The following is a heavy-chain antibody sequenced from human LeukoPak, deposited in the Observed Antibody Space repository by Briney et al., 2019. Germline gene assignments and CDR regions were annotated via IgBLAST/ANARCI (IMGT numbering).Heavy chain of an antibody. J-gene: IGHJ4*02. CDR1: GGSFSNFG. Sequence: SVKVSCKASGGSFSNFGISWVRQAPGQGLEWMGGILPASNTANNAQNFQGRVTFTADTSTGTAYMELSSLRSEDTAVYYCARTSHYVDIAATIPYGIYYFDYWGQGTLVTVSS. V-gene: IGHV1-69*06. CDR2: ILPASNTA. D-gene: IGHD5-12*01. CDR3: ARTSHYVDIAATIPYGIYYFDY.